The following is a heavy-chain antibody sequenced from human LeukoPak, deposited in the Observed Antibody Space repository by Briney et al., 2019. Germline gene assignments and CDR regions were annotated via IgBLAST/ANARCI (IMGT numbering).Heavy chain of an antibody. CDR3: ARVRAARHTEVDY. V-gene: IGHV4-30-4*08. J-gene: IGHJ4*02. Sequence: PSQTLSLTCTVSGGSISSGDYYWSWIRQPLGKGLEWIGYIYYSGSTYYNPSLKSRVTISVDTSKNQFSLKLSSVTAADTAVYYCARVRAARHTEVDYWGQGTLVTVSS. CDR2: IYYSGST. CDR1: GGSISSGDYY. D-gene: IGHD6-6*01.